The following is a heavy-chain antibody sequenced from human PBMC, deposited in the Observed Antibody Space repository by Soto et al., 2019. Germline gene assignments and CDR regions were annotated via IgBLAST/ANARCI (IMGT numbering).Heavy chain of an antibody. CDR3: ARHVLLPSYKFYYIDV. V-gene: IGHV1-69*08. D-gene: IGHD3-3*02. CDR1: EGTFSAYT. Sequence: QGQLVQSGAEVKKPGSSVKVSCTASEGTFSAYTINWVRQAPGQRLEWMARISPKHVTATYAEKFQGRAATTADRSPNTAYLELSSPRSDDTAVYYSARHVLLPSYKFYYIDVWGKGTTVTVSS. CDR2: ISPKHVTA. J-gene: IGHJ6*03.